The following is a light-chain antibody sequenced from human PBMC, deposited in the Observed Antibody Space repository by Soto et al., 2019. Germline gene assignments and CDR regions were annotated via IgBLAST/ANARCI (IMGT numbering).Light chain of an antibody. CDR1: SSNIGSNT. Sequence: QSVLTQPPSASGTPGQRVTISCSGSSSNIGSNTVNWYQQLPGTAPKLLIYSNNQRPSGVPDRFSCSKSGTSASLAISGLQSEDEADYYCAAWDDSLKGWVFGGGTKVTVL. V-gene: IGLV1-44*01. CDR3: AAWDDSLKGWV. J-gene: IGLJ3*02. CDR2: SNN.